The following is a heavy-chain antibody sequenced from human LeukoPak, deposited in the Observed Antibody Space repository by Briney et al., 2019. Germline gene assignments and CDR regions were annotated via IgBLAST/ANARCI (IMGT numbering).Heavy chain of an antibody. CDR3: ARFGTSSGTEIARNNWFDP. V-gene: IGHV3-33*01. D-gene: IGHD6-13*01. Sequence: PGGSLRLSCAPSSFTFSNYGMHWVRQAPGGGLEWVALIWFDGSYQYYADSVKGRFTISRDNSKNTLTLQLNSLRAEDTAIYSCARFGTSSGTEIARNNWFDPWGQGTLVTVSS. CDR2: IWFDGSYQ. CDR1: SFTFSNYG. J-gene: IGHJ5*02.